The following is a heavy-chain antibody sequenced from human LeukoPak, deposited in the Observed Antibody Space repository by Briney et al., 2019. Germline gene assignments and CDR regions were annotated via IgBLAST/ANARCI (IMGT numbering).Heavy chain of an antibody. Sequence: SETLSLTCTVSGGSLSSYYWSWIRQPAGEGLEWIGRISPSGTTNYNPSLKSRVTMSLDTSKSQTSLKLTSVTAADTAVYYCARVQLPDITGAFDIWGQGTMVTVSS. D-gene: IGHD3-3*01. V-gene: IGHV4-4*07. CDR3: ARVQLPDITGAFDI. J-gene: IGHJ3*02. CDR1: GGSLSSYY. CDR2: ISPSGTT.